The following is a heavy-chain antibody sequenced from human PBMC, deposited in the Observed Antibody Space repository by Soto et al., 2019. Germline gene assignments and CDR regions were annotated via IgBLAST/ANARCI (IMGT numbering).Heavy chain of an antibody. V-gene: IGHV1-18*01. CDR3: ARARITIFGVVILAFDN. J-gene: IGHJ4*02. CDR2: ISAYNGNT. CDR1: GYTFTSYG. D-gene: IGHD3-3*01. Sequence: ASVKVSCKASGYTFTSYGISWVRQAPGQGLEWMGWISAYNGNTNYAQKLQGRVTMTTDTSTSTAYMELRSLRSDDTAVYYCARARITIFGVVILAFDNWGEGTVVTISS.